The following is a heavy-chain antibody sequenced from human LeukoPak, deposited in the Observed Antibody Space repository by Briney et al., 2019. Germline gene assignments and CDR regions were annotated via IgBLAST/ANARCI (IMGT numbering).Heavy chain of an antibody. J-gene: IGHJ4*02. D-gene: IGHD1-14*01. V-gene: IGHV3-23*01. CDR1: RFTFSTYA. CDR3: ANYRKPQGLDY. CDR2: ISSSGADI. Sequence: GGSLRLSCAVSRFTFSTYAMSWVRQAPGQGLEWVSAISSSGADICYADSVKGRFTISRDNSKNTLFLQMTSLRVDDTAVYYCANYRKPQGLDYWGQGTLVTVSS.